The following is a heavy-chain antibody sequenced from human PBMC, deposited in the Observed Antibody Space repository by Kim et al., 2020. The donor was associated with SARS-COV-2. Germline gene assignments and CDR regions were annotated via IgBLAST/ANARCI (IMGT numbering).Heavy chain of an antibody. J-gene: IGHJ4*02. Sequence: YAQKFQGRVTMTRDTSTSTVYMELSSLRSEDTAVYYCARGGDDYGDYEVYWGQGTLVTVSS. V-gene: IGHV1-46*01. CDR3: ARGGDDYGDYEVY. D-gene: IGHD4-17*01.